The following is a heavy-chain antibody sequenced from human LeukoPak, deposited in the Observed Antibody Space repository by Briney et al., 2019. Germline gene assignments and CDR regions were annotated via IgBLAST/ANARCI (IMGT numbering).Heavy chain of an antibody. D-gene: IGHD2-15*01. CDR1: GFTVSRNY. CDR3: TSYSPFDY. J-gene: IGHJ4*02. CDR2: IKSKTDGGTT. Sequence: PGGSLRLSCAASGFTVSRNYMSWVRQAPGKGLEWVGRIKSKTDGGTTDYAAPVKGRFTISRDDSKNTLYLQMNSLKTEDTAVYYCTSYSPFDYWGQGTLVTVSS. V-gene: IGHV3-15*01.